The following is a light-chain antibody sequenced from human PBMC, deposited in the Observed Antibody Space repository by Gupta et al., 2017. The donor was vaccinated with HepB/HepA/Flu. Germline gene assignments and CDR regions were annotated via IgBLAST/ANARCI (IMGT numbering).Light chain of an antibody. V-gene: IGKV3-20*01. CDR3: QQNHASPWT. Sequence: EIVLTPPPGTVFSSPGERATPSCRGSPSITSTYLAWYQQKPGQAPRLLIYGASRRATGIPDRFSGSGSGTDFTLTIGRLEPEDFALYFCQQNHASPWTFGQGTKVEIK. J-gene: IGKJ1*01. CDR2: GAS. CDR1: PSITSTY.